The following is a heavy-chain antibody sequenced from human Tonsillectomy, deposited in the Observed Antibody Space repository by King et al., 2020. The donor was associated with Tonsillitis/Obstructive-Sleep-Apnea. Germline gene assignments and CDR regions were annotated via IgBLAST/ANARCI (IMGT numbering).Heavy chain of an antibody. CDR3: AKMIKYYSEGSILDNGFDY. Sequence: EVQLVESGGGLVQPGRSLKLSCAASGVTFDVYAMHWVRQAPGKGLEWVSGISWNSGDIGYADSVKGRFTISRDNAKNSLYLQMNSLRAEDTALYYGAKMIKYYSEGSILDNGFDYWGQGTLVTVSS. D-gene: IGHD3-10*01. CDR2: ISWNSGDI. J-gene: IGHJ4*02. V-gene: IGHV3-9*01. CDR1: GVTFDVYA.